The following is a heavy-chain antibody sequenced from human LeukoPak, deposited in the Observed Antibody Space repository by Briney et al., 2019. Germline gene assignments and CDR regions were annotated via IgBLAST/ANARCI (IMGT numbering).Heavy chain of an antibody. CDR1: GGSIINYY. D-gene: IGHD3-22*01. J-gene: IGHJ6*03. CDR3: ARLKYYDSTGYSPGYYMDV. V-gene: IGHV4-4*07. CDR2: IYITGST. Sequence: PSETLSLTCSVAGGSIINYYWSWIRQSAGTGLEWVGRIYITGSTTYNPSLQSRLSMSVDTSKNQFSLRLRSVSAADTAVYYSARLKYYDSTGYSPGYYMDVWGKGITVTVSS.